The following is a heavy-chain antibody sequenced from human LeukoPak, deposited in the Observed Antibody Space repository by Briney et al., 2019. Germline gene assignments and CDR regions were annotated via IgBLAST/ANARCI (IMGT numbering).Heavy chain of an antibody. Sequence: GGSLRLSCAASGFTFSSYGMHWVRQAPGKGLEWVAFIRYDGSNKYYADSVKGRFTISRDNSKNTLYLQMNSLRAEDTAVYYCATHSGSYSYYFDYWGQGTLVTVSS. J-gene: IGHJ4*02. D-gene: IGHD1-26*01. CDR2: IRYDGSNK. CDR3: ATHSGSYSYYFDY. V-gene: IGHV3-30*02. CDR1: GFTFSSYG.